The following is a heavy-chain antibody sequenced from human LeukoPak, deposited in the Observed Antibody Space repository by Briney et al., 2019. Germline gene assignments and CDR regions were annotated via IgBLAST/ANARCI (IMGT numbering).Heavy chain of an antibody. CDR2: MKSYPDGGTT. V-gene: IGHV3-15*01. J-gene: IGHJ4*02. CDR3: ATGGYFFDY. CDR1: GFTFSNAW. Sequence: GGSLRLSCAGSGFTFSNAWMNWVRQAPGKGLEWVGRMKSYPDGGTTDYAAPVKGRFTISRDDSKNTAYLEIKSLKTEDTAVYYCATGGYFFDYWGQGTLVTVSS.